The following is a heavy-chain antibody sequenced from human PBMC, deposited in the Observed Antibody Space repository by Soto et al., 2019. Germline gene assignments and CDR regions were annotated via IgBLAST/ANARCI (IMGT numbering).Heavy chain of an antibody. CDR1: GGSFSGYY. CDR3: ARGRGYCSSTSCYRVGSYYYGMDV. D-gene: IGHD2-2*01. CDR2: INHSGST. Sequence: PSETLSLTCAVYGGSFSGYYWSWIRQPPGKGLEWIGEINHSGSTNYNPSLKSRVTISVDTSKNQFSLKLSSVTAADTAVYYCARGRGYCSSTSCYRVGSYYYGMDVWGQGTTVTVSS. V-gene: IGHV4-34*01. J-gene: IGHJ6*02.